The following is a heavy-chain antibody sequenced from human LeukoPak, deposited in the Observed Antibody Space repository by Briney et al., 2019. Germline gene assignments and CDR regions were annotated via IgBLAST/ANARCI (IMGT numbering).Heavy chain of an antibody. Sequence: ASVKVSCKASGYTFTSYAMHWVRQAPGQRLEWMGWINAGNGNTKYSQKFQGRVTITRDTSASTAYMELSSLRSEDTAVYYCARDTCGGDCYPDSDYYYGMDVWGQGTTVTVSS. V-gene: IGHV1-3*01. J-gene: IGHJ6*02. CDR1: GYTFTSYA. D-gene: IGHD2-21*02. CDR2: INAGNGNT. CDR3: ARDTCGGDCYPDSDYYYGMDV.